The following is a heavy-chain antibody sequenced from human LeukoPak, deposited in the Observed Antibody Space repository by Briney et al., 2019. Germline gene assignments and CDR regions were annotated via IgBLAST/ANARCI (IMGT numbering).Heavy chain of an antibody. CDR1: GFTFSSSG. CDR3: AKEGTSGYQLREFDY. V-gene: IGHV3-30*02. D-gene: IGHD2-2*01. CDR2: IRYDGSNK. J-gene: IGHJ4*02. Sequence: GASLRLSCATSGFTFSSSGMHWVRQAPGKGLEWVAFIRYDGSNKYYADSVKGRFTISRDNSKNTLYLQMNSLRAEDTAVYYGAKEGTSGYQLREFDYWGQGTLVSVSS.